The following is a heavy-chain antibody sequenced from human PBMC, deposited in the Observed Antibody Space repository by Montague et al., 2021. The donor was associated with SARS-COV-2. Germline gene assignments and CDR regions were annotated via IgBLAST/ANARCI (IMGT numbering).Heavy chain of an antibody. CDR2: TNYSGST. D-gene: IGHD2-21*01. Sequence: SETLSLTCAVSGGSFSAYYWSWIRQPPGKGLEWIGETNYSGSTNYNSSLKSRVTISVETSKNQFSLKLSSVTAADTAVYYCVREERGHIVVVIAIPYNYFDYWGQGTLVTVSS. CDR3: VREERGHIVVVIAIPYNYFDY. V-gene: IGHV4-34*01. J-gene: IGHJ4*02. CDR1: GGSFSAYY.